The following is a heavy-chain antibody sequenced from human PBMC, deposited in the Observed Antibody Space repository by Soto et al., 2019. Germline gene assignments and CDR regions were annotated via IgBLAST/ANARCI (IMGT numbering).Heavy chain of an antibody. V-gene: IGHV5-51*01. Sequence: PGESLKISCKGSGYSFTSYWIGWVRQMPGKGLEWMGIIYPGDPDTRYSPSFQGQVTISADKSISTAYLQWSSLKASDTAMYYCARPPDYCSSTSCPVDYWGQGTLVTVSS. CDR2: IYPGDPDT. D-gene: IGHD2-2*01. CDR3: ARPPDYCSSTSCPVDY. J-gene: IGHJ4*02. CDR1: GYSFTSYW.